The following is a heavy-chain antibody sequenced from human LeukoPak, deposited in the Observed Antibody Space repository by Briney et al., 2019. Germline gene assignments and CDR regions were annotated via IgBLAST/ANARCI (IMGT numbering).Heavy chain of an antibody. J-gene: IGHJ4*02. V-gene: IGHV4-59*01. Sequence: PSDTLSLTCTVSGGSISSYYWSWIRQPPGKGLEWIGYIYYSGSTNYNPSLKSRVTISVDTSKNQFSLKLSSVTAADTAVYYCAGSIAAAGTRPFDYWGQGTLVTVSS. CDR1: GGSISSYY. CDR2: IYYSGST. CDR3: AGSIAAAGTRPFDY. D-gene: IGHD6-13*01.